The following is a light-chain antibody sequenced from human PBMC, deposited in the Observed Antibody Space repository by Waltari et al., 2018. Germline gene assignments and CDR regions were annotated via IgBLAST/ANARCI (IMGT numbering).Light chain of an antibody. J-gene: IGKJ4*01. CDR3: QQYDVSPLT. Sequence: EIVLTLSPVTLSLSPGEGATLSCSTSQTTRTTYLAWYQQKPGQAPTLLIYGAFTRATGIPDRFTGSGSGTDFSLTISSLEPEDFATYYCQQYDVSPLTFGGGTKVEIK. V-gene: IGKV3-20*01. CDR1: QTTRTTY. CDR2: GAF.